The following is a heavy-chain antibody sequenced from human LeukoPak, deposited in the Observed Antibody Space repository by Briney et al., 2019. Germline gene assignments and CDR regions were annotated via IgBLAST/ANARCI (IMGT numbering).Heavy chain of an antibody. CDR2: IDPNSGGS. V-gene: IGHV1-2*02. D-gene: IGHD1-26*01. CDR3: ARRGATYYYYYMDV. Sequence: AASVKVSCKTSGYTFTGYYMHWVRQAPGQGLEWMGWIDPNSGGSNSAQKFQGRVTMTRDTSISTAYMELSRLRSDDTAVYYCARRGATYYYYYMDVWGKGTTVTISS. J-gene: IGHJ6*03. CDR1: GYTFTGYY.